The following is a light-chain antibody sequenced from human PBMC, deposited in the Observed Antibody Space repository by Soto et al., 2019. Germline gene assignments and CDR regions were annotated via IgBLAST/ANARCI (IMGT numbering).Light chain of an antibody. CDR1: SNDVGGYNY. CDR2: DVT. V-gene: IGLV2-11*01. Sequence: QSALTQPRSVSGSPGQSVTISCIGTSNDVGGYNYVAWYQQHPGKAPKLMIYDVTKRPSGVPDRFSGSKSDNTASLTISGLQAEDEADHYCCSYAGRNCHVFGTGTKLTVL. J-gene: IGLJ1*01. CDR3: CSYAGRNCHV.